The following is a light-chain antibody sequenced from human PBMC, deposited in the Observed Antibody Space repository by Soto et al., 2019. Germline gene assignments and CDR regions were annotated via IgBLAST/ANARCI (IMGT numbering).Light chain of an antibody. J-gene: IGKJ4*01. CDR1: QSVSSN. CDR2: GAS. V-gene: IGKV3-15*01. CDR3: QQYNNLLT. Sequence: EIEMTQSPATLSVSPGERATLSCRASQSVSSNLAWYQQKPGQAPRLLIYGASTRATGIPARFSGSGSGTEFTLTISSLQSEDFAVYYCQQYNNLLTFGGGTKVDIK.